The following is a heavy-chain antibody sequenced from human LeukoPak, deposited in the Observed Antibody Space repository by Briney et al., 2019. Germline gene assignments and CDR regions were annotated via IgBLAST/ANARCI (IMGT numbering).Heavy chain of an antibody. J-gene: IGHJ4*02. CDR1: GFTFRSYW. D-gene: IGHD1-26*01. Sequence: GVSLRLSCAASGFTFRSYWMHWVRQAPGKGLVWVSRINSDGSSTSYADSVKGRFTISRDNAKNTLYLQMDSLRAEDSAMYYGARGKGSYYSLGYWGQGTLVTVSS. V-gene: IGHV3-74*01. CDR3: ARGKGSYYSLGY. CDR2: INSDGSST.